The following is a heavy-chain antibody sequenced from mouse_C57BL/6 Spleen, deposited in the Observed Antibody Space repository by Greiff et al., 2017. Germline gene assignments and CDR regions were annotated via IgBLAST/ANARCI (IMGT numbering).Heavy chain of an antibody. D-gene: IGHD2-1*01. CDR3: TREGNPYYAMDY. Sequence: EVKVVESGAGLVKPGGSLKLSCAASGFTFSSYAMSWVRQTPEKRLEWVAYISSGGDYIYYADTVKGRFTISRDNARNTLYLQMSSLKSEDTAMYYCTREGNPYYAMDYWGQGTSVTVSS. J-gene: IGHJ4*01. V-gene: IGHV5-9-1*02. CDR1: GFTFSSYA. CDR2: ISSGGDYI.